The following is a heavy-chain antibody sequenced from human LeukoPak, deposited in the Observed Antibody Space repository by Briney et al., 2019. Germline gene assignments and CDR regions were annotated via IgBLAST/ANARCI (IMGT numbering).Heavy chain of an antibody. CDR2: TYYSGST. J-gene: IGHJ4*02. D-gene: IGHD3-16*01. CDR3: ARLGGTDYSFDY. Sequence: PSETLSLTCTVSGGSIRLSSYYWGWIRQSPGKGLEWIGSTYYSGSTSYNPSLKSRVTISVDTSKNQFSLKVSSVTAADTAVYYCARLGGTDYSFDYWGQGTLVTVSS. V-gene: IGHV4-39*01. CDR1: GGSIRLSSYY.